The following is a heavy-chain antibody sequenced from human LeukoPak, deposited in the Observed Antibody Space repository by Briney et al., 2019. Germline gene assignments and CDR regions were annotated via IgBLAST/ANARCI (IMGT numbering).Heavy chain of an antibody. V-gene: IGHV1-2*02. CDR2: INPNSGGT. Sequence: ASVKVSCKASGYTFTGYYMHWVRQAPGQGLEWMGWINPNSGGTNYAQKFQGRVTMTRDTSISTAYMELSRLRSDDTAVYYCARVAIAVAGTRINYFDYWGQGTLVTVSS. CDR1: GYTFTGYY. CDR3: ARVAIAVAGTRINYFDY. D-gene: IGHD6-19*01. J-gene: IGHJ4*02.